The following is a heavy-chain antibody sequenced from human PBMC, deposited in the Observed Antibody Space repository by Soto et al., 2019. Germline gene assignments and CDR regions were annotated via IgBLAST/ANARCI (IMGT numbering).Heavy chain of an antibody. Sequence: SETLSLTCTVSGGSISSYYWSWILQPPGKGLEWIGYIYYSGSTNYNPSLKSRVTISVDTSKNQFSLKLSSVTAADTAVYYCARGWYNWNDETRGRPLNWFDPWGQGTLVTVSS. J-gene: IGHJ5*02. CDR2: IYYSGST. CDR1: GGSISSYY. CDR3: ARGWYNWNDETRGRPLNWFDP. D-gene: IGHD1-1*01. V-gene: IGHV4-59*01.